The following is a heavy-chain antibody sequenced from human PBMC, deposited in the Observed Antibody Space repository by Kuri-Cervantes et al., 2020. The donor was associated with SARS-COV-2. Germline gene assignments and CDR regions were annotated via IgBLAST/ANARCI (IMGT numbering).Heavy chain of an antibody. D-gene: IGHD3-22*01. V-gene: IGHV3-30*02. CDR3: AKGYYYDSGDYYTPYPNMDV. CDR2: VQYDGSNK. J-gene: IGHJ6*03. Sequence: GGSLRLSCAASGFTFSSYGMHWVRQAPGRGLEWVTFVQYDGSNKYYTDSVKGRFTISRDNSKNTLYLQMNSLRAEDTAEYYCAKGYYYDSGDYYTPYPNMDVWGKGTTVTVSS. CDR1: GFTFSSYG.